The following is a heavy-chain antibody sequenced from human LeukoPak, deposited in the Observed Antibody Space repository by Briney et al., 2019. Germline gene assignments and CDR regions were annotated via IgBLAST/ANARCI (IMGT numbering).Heavy chain of an antibody. CDR3: ASAIGSIWYEFDY. Sequence: PGGSLRLSCAASGFTVNNNYMSWVRQAPGRGPEWVSVIYSGGYTYYAGSVKGRFTISRDNSKNTLYLQMNSLRADDTAVYYCASAIGSIWYEFDYWGQGTLVTVSS. CDR2: IYSGGYT. D-gene: IGHD6-13*01. J-gene: IGHJ4*02. CDR1: GFTVNNNY. V-gene: IGHV3-53*01.